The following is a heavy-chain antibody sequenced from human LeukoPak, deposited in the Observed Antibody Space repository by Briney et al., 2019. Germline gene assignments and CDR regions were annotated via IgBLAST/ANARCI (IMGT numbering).Heavy chain of an antibody. D-gene: IGHD5-24*01. Sequence: TLRLSCAPSGFTFSDYYISSIRQAPGQGLECGSYISTSATTIYFAASVKGRFNTSRDDAKNSLYLQMNSLRAEDTAVYYCAARSVASNPEAYWGQGALVTVSS. CDR2: ISTSATTI. CDR1: GFTFSDYY. CDR3: AARSVASNPEAY. J-gene: IGHJ4*02. V-gene: IGHV3-11*01.